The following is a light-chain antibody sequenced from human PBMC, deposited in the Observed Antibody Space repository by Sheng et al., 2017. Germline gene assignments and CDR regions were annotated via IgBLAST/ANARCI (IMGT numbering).Light chain of an antibody. Sequence: DIQMTQSPSSVSASVGDRVTITCRASQGISSWLAWYQQKPGKAPKLLIYAASLLQPGVSPRFSGSGSGTEFTLTINSLQPDDSATYYCQQAKSFPRTFGQGTQVE. J-gene: IGKJ1*01. CDR3: QQAKSFPRT. V-gene: IGKV1-12*01. CDR1: QGISSW. CDR2: AAS.